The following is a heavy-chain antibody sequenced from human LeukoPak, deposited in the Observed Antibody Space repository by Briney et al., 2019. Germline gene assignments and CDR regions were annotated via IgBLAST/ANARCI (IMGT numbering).Heavy chain of an antibody. D-gene: IGHD5-12*01. J-gene: IGHJ4*02. CDR2: ISTSSSYI. V-gene: IGHV3-21*01. Sequence: GGSLRLSCAASGFTFSSYSMNWVRQAPGKGLEWVSFISTSSSYIYYADSLKGRFTISRDNAKKSLYLQINSLRAEDTAVYYCARVTRGGYDGYFDYWGQGTLVTVSS. CDR1: GFTFSSYS. CDR3: ARVTRGGYDGYFDY.